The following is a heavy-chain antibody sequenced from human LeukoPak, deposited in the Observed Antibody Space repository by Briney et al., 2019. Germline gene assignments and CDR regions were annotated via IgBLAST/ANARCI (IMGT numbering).Heavy chain of an antibody. J-gene: IGHJ5*02. Sequence: GGSLRLSCAAAGFSVSSNYMSWVRQAPGKGLEWVSIIYSRGTTYYTDAVKGRFTISRDKSMNTLYLEMNSLRAEDTAVYYCARDIVVVPAAIRGRNWFDPWGQGTLVTVSS. CDR1: GFSVSSNY. D-gene: IGHD2-2*02. CDR2: IYSRGTT. V-gene: IGHV3-66*01. CDR3: ARDIVVVPAAIRGRNWFDP.